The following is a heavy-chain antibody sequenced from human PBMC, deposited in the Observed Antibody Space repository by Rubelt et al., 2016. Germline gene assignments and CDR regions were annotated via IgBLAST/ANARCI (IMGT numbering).Heavy chain of an antibody. Sequence: QVQLRESGPGLVKPSETLSLTCSVSGGSVSTGSYFWNWIRQPPGKGLEWIGSIYYSGSTYCNPSLQSRVTISVDTSKSQFSLKLTSVIAADTAVYYCARNIKTASMDVWGQGTTVTVSS. CDR1: GGSVSTGSYF. J-gene: IGHJ6*02. CDR3: ARNIKTASMDV. V-gene: IGHV4-39*07. D-gene: IGHD1-14*01. CDR2: IYYSGST.